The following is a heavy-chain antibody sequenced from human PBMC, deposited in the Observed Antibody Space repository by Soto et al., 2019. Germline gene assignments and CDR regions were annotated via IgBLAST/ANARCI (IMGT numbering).Heavy chain of an antibody. CDR2: IYYSGST. CDR1: GGSISSDGYY. J-gene: IGHJ4*02. Sequence: QVQLQESGPGLVKPSQTLSLTCTVSGGSISSDGYYWSWIRQHPGKGLECIGYIYYSGSTDSNPSLKSRVTILIGTSKKHFSLKLSSVTAADTAVYYCARNRYDSSGYYGAFDYWGQGTLVTVSS. CDR3: ARNRYDSSGYYGAFDY. D-gene: IGHD3-22*01. V-gene: IGHV4-31*03.